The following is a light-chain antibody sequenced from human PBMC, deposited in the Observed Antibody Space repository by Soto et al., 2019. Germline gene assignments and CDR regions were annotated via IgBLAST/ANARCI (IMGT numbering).Light chain of an antibody. Sequence: QSVLTQPASVSGSPGQLITISCTGTSSDIGGYDYVSWYQQRPGKAPKLMIYEVRYWPSGVSNRFSGSKSGNTASLTISGLQAEDEAVYYCCSYTRTSNHYFFGSGTKVTVL. J-gene: IGLJ1*01. CDR2: EVR. CDR3: CSYTRTSNHYF. CDR1: SSDIGGYDY. V-gene: IGLV2-14*01.